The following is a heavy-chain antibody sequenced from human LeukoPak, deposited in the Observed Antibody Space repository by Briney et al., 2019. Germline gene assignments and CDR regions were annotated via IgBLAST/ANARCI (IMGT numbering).Heavy chain of an antibody. CDR3: ARDLGPYDFWSGYPYYYYYYGLDV. Sequence: GGSLRLSCAASGFTFSSYGMHWVRRAPGKGLEWVAVISYDGSNKYYADSVKGRFTISRDNSKNTLYLQMNSLRAEDTAVYYCARDLGPYDFWSGYPYYYYYYGLDVWGQGTTVTASS. V-gene: IGHV3-30*03. D-gene: IGHD3-3*01. CDR1: GFTFSSYG. J-gene: IGHJ6*02. CDR2: ISYDGSNK.